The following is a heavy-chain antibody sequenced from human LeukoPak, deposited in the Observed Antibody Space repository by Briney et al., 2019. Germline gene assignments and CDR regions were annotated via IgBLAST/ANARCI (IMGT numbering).Heavy chain of an antibody. CDR1: GFTFSSYG. D-gene: IGHD1-1*01. J-gene: IGHJ6*02. Sequence: PGGSLRLSCAASGFTFSSYGMHWVRQAPGKGLEWVAVIWYDGSNKYYANSVKGRFTISRDDSKNTLYLQMNSLRADDTAIYYCAKAREGTLYGADTLLYYPMDVWGQGTTVSVSS. CDR3: AKAREGTLYGADTLLYYPMDV. CDR2: IWYDGSNK. V-gene: IGHV3-33*06.